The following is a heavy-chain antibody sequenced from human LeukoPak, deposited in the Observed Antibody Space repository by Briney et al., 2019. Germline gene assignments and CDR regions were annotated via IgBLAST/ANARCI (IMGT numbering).Heavy chain of an antibody. D-gene: IGHD2-2*01. J-gene: IGHJ4*02. CDR3: AKDPVVVPAAPDY. V-gene: IGHV3-23*01. CDR1: GFTVSSNY. CDR2: ISGSGGST. Sequence: PGGSLRLSCAASGFTVSSNYMSWVRQAPGKGLEWVSAISGSGGSTYYADSVKGRFTISRDNSKNTLYLQMNSLRAEDTAVYYCAKDPVVVPAAPDYWGQGTLVTVSS.